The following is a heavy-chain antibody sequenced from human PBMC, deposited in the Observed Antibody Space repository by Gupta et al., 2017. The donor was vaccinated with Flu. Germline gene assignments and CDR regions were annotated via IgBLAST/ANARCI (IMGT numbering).Heavy chain of an antibody. D-gene: IGHD3-22*01. V-gene: IGHV3-74*01. CDR1: W. Sequence: WMHWVRQVPGKGLVWVSRINGDASSTSYADSVKGRFTISRDNVKNTLDLQMNSLRAEDTAVYYCARGRYYYDSNGYWPIPNWFEAWGQGTLVTVSS. J-gene: IGHJ5*02. CDR3: ARGRYYYDSNGYWPIPNWFEA. CDR2: INGDASST.